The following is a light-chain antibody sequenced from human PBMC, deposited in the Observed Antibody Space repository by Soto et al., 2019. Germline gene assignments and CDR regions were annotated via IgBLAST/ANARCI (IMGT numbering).Light chain of an antibody. J-gene: IGKJ4*01. CDR3: QQHINWPLT. CDR1: QSVSNNY. CDR2: GAS. V-gene: IGKV3D-20*02. Sequence: ETVLTQSPGTLSLSPGGRATLSCSASQSVSNNYLAWYQQKPGQAPRLLIYGASNRATGIPDRFSGSGSGTDFTLTISSLEPEDFALYYCQQHINWPLTFGGGTKVDIK.